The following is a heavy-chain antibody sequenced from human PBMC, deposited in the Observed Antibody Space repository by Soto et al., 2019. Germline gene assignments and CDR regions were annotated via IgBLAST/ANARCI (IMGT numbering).Heavy chain of an antibody. D-gene: IGHD3-3*01. CDR3: AKGLPERRSAYYRYNWFDP. CDR1: GGSINSYY. Sequence: PSETLSLTCTVSGGSINSYYWSWIRQPPGKGLEWIGYIYYSGSTNYNPSLKSRVTISVDTSKNQFSLKLSSVTAADTAVYYCAKGLPERRSAYYRYNWFDPWGQGTLVTVSS. V-gene: IGHV4-59*08. CDR2: IYYSGST. J-gene: IGHJ5*02.